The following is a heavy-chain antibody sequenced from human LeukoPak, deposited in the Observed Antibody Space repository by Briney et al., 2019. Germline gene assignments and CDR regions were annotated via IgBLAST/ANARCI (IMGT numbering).Heavy chain of an antibody. D-gene: IGHD5-12*01. CDR1: GGSISSYY. CDR3: AREIDSGPFDY. J-gene: IGHJ4*02. V-gene: IGHV4-59*12. Sequence: SETLSLTCTVSGGSISSYYWSWIRQPPGKGLEWIGYIYYSGSTNYNPSLKSRVTISVDTSKNQFSPKLSSVTAADTAVYYCAREIDSGPFDYWGQGTLVTVSS. CDR2: IYYSGST.